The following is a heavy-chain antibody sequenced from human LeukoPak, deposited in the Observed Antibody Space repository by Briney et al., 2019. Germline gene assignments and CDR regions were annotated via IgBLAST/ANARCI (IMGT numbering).Heavy chain of an antibody. CDR2: ISSSSSTI. Sequence: GGSLRLSCAASGFTFSSYSMNWVRQAPGKGLEWVSYISSSSSTIYYADSVKGRFTISRDNAKNSLYLQMNSLRAEDTAVYYCARGIYCSSTSCYRVDFYYWGQGTLVTVSS. D-gene: IGHD2-2*02. CDR1: GFTFSSYS. J-gene: IGHJ4*02. V-gene: IGHV3-48*01. CDR3: ARGIYCSSTSCYRVDFYY.